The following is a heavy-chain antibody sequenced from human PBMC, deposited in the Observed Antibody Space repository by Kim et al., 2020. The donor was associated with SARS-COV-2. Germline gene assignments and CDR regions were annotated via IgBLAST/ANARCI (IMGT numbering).Heavy chain of an antibody. J-gene: IGHJ4*02. Sequence: SETLSLTCAVYGGSFSGYYWSWIRQPPGKGLEWIGEINHSGSTNYNPSLKSRVTISVDTSKNQFSLKLSSVTAADTAVYYCARGQVEEASEDTAMVTYLDYWGQGTLVTVSS. CDR3: ARGQVEEASEDTAMVTYLDY. V-gene: IGHV4-34*01. CDR2: INHSGST. D-gene: IGHD5-18*01. CDR1: GGSFSGYY.